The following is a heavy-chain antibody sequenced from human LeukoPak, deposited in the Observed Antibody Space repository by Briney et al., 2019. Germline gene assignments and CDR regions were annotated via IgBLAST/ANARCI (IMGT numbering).Heavy chain of an antibody. V-gene: IGHV1-18*04. CDR1: GYSFTTYG. CDR2: ISSDNGNT. D-gene: IGHD2-15*01. J-gene: IGHJ4*02. Sequence: ASVKVSCKASGYSFTTYGVSWVRQAPGQGLEWMGWISSDNGNTNYAQKFQGRVTMTTDTSTATAYMELRRLRSVDTAVFYCARDQGYCSSVNCYSVGPLDYWGQGTLVTVSS. CDR3: ARDQGYCSSVNCYSVGPLDY.